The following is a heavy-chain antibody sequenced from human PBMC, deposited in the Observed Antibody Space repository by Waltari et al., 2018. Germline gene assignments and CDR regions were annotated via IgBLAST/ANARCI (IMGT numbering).Heavy chain of an antibody. J-gene: IGHJ6*02. CDR1: GGSISSGSVY. Sequence: QVQLQESGPGLVRPSQTLSLTCTVSGGSISSGSVYGTWIRQPAGKGLEWVGHIFTSGSTKYNPSLKSRVSVSLDTSENQFSLRLSSVTAADTAVYYCARDEARYYDIMTGGGYYGLDVWGQGTTVTVSS. D-gene: IGHD3-9*01. V-gene: IGHV4-61*02. CDR2: IFTSGST. CDR3: ARDEARYYDIMTGGGYYGLDV.